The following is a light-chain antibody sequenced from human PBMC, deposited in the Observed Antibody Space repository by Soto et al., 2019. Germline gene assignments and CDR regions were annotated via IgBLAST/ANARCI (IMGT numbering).Light chain of an antibody. CDR1: SSNIGSYA. V-gene: IGLV1-44*01. CDR2: SNN. Sequence: QSVLTQPPSASGTPGQRVTISCSGSSSNIGSYAVNWYHQLPGTAPKLLIHSNNQRPSGVPDRFSGSKSGTSASLAITGLQSEDEADYYCAAWDGSLNGYVFGTGTKVTGL. CDR3: AAWDGSLNGYV. J-gene: IGLJ1*01.